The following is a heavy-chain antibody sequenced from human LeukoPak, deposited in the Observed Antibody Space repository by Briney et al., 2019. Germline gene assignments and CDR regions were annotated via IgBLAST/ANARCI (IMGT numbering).Heavy chain of an antibody. J-gene: IGHJ4*02. CDR2: IKQDGSEK. CDR3: ARPAADGEYSHPYDY. D-gene: IGHD4-17*01. Sequence: GRSLRLSCAASGFTFSSYAMHWVRQAPGKGLEWVAHIKQDGSEKYYVDSVKGRFTISRDNAKNSLYLQMNSLRAEDTAVYYCARPAADGEYSHPYDYWGQGTLVTVSS. CDR1: GFTFSSYA. V-gene: IGHV3-7*01.